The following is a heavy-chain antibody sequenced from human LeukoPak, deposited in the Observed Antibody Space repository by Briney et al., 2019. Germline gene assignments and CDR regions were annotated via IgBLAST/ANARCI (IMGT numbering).Heavy chain of an antibody. V-gene: IGHV3-7*01. D-gene: IGHD2-2*01. CDR3: ARGYCSSTSCYGGRYNWFDP. CDR1: GFTFSSYW. CDR2: IKQDGSEK. J-gene: IGHJ5*02. Sequence: GGSLRLSCAASGFTFSSYWMSWVRQAPGKGLEWVANIKQDGSEKYYVDSVKARFTISRDNAKNSLYLQMNSLRAEDTAVYYCARGYCSSTSCYGGRYNWFDPWGQGTLVTVSS.